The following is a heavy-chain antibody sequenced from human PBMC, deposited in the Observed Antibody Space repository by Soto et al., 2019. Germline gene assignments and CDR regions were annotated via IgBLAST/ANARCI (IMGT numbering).Heavy chain of an antibody. CDR3: ARAAVKLGATLFDS. V-gene: IGHV4-34*01. D-gene: IGHD1-26*01. J-gene: IGHJ4*02. CDR2: TNHSGFT. Sequence: PSETLSLTCAVSGGSLRGHYWSWIRQSPEKGLEWIGETNHSGFTNYNPTLKSRVTISRDASKNQFSLRLSSMTAADSAVYFCARAAVKLGATLFDSWGQGTLVTVSS. CDR1: GGSLRGHY.